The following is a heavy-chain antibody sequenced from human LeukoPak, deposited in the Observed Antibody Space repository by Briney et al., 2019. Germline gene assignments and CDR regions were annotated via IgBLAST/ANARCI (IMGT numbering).Heavy chain of an antibody. V-gene: IGHV3-21*04. CDR3: ASDYYGSGSPFDY. CDR1: GFTFSSYA. Sequence: GGSLRLSCAASGFTFSSYAMHWVRQAPGKGLEWVSSISSSSSYIYYADSVKGRFTISRDNAKNSLYLQMNSLRPEDTAMYYCASDYYGSGSPFDYWGQGTLVTVSS. CDR2: ISSSSSYI. J-gene: IGHJ4*02. D-gene: IGHD3-10*01.